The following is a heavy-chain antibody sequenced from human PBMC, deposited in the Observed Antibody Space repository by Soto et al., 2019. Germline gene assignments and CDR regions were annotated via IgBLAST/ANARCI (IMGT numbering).Heavy chain of an antibody. V-gene: IGHV4-59*01. Sequence: QVQLQESGPGLVKPSETLSLTCTVSGVSISSYYWSWIRQPPGKGLEWIGYIYYSGRTNYNPSLKSRVTISVDTSKNQFSLKLSSVTAADTAVYYCARSRGGYFDYWGQGTLVTVSS. D-gene: IGHD3-22*01. CDR3: ARSRGGYFDY. J-gene: IGHJ4*02. CDR2: IYYSGRT. CDR1: GVSISSYY.